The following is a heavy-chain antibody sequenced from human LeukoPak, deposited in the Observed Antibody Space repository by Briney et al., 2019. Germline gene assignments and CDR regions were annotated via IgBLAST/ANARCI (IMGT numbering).Heavy chain of an antibody. V-gene: IGHV3-66*01. Sequence: GRSLRLSCAASGFTFSSYAMHWVRQAPGKGLEWVSVIYSGGSTYYADSVKGRFTISRDNSKNTLYLQMNSLRAEDTAVYYCARVRGPIDYWGQGTLVTVSS. J-gene: IGHJ4*02. CDR3: ARVRGPIDY. CDR1: GFTFSSYA. CDR2: IYSGGST.